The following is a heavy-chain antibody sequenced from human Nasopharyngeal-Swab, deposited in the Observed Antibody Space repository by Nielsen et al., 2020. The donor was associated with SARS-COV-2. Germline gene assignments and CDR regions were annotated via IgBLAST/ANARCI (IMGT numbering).Heavy chain of an antibody. D-gene: IGHD3-10*01. CDR2: IYWDDDK. V-gene: IGHV2-5*02. J-gene: IGHJ4*02. CDR1: GFSLSTSGVG. Sequence: SAPTLVKPTQTLTLTCTFSGFSLSTSGVGVGWIRQLPGKALEWLALIYWDDDKRYSPSLKSRLTITKDTSKNQVVLTMTNMDPVDTATYYCAHRSRIGWCGELLFDYWGQGTLVTVSS. CDR3: AHRSRIGWCGELLFDY.